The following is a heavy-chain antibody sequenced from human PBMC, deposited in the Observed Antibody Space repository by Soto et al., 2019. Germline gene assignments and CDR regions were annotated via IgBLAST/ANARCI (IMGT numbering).Heavy chain of an antibody. CDR2: ISGNGDNT. J-gene: IGHJ6*02. CDR3: ATRRDTSYYYYGMDV. D-gene: IGHD2-2*02. V-gene: IGHV3-23*01. Sequence: EVQLLESGGGLVQPGGSLRRSCAASGFTFSTYAMTWVRQAPGKGLEWVSAISGNGDNTYYADSVKGRFTISRDNSKNTLFLRMNGLRPEDTAVYYCATRRDTSYYYYGMDVWGQGTTVTVSS. CDR1: GFTFSTYA.